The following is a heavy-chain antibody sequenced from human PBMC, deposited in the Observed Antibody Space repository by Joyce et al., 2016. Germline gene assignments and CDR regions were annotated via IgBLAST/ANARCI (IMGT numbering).Heavy chain of an antibody. CDR1: GFTFSGYS. CDR3: ARNSAPRASTYYGLDV. Sequence: EVQLVESGGGLVRPGGSLRLSCAASGFTFSGYSINWVRQAPGKCLEWVSFISSNRNYIYYADSVKGRFTISRDNAKSSLFLQMDSLRAEDTAVYYCARNSAPRASTYYGLDVWGQGTTVTVSS. V-gene: IGHV3-21*01. CDR2: ISSNRNYI. D-gene: IGHD5/OR15-5a*01. J-gene: IGHJ6*02.